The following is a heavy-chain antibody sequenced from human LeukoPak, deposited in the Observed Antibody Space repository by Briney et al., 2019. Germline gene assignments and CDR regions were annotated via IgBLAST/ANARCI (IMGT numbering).Heavy chain of an antibody. CDR3: ARDTAVHNYYDTSGYFP. V-gene: IGHV3-33*08. CDR1: GFTFSSYG. Sequence: PGGSLRLSCAASGFTFSSYGMHWVRQAPGKGLEWVAVIWFDGSNKYYADSVKGRFTISRDNSKNTVYLQMNSLRAEDTAVYYCARDTAVHNYYDTSGYFPWGQGTLVTVSS. CDR2: IWFDGSNK. D-gene: IGHD3-22*01. J-gene: IGHJ4*02.